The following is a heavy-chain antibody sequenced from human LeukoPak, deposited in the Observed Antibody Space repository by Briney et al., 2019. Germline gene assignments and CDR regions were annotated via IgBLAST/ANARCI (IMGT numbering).Heavy chain of an antibody. J-gene: IGHJ3*01. CDR2: ISRSGGST. D-gene: IGHD3/OR15-3a*01. V-gene: IGHV3-23*01. Sequence: GGSLRLSCAASGFTFSNYGISWVRQAPGKGLEWVSSISRSGGSTHYADSVKGRFVISRDTSKNTLHLQMNSLTAGDTAVYYCARKGAGLDAFDLWGQGTVVTVSS. CDR1: GFTFSNYG. CDR3: ARKGAGLDAFDL.